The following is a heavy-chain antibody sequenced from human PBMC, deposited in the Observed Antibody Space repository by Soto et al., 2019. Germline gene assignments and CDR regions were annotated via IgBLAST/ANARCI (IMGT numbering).Heavy chain of an antibody. CDR1: GFTFSGYA. CDR2: ISAGGGIT. V-gene: IGHV3-23*01. J-gene: IGHJ4*02. Sequence: GGSLRLSCAASGFTFSGYAMTWVRQAPGKGLEWVSAISAGGGITYYADSVKGRFTISRDNSKGTLYLQMNSLRAEDTAVYYCAKGGEIAVAGTLDWGQGTLVTVSS. CDR3: AKGGEIAVAGTLD. D-gene: IGHD6-19*01.